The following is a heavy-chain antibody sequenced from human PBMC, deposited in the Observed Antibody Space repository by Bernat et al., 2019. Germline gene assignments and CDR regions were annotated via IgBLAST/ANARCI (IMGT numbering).Heavy chain of an antibody. CDR1: GYTLTELS. J-gene: IGHJ3*02. Sequence: QVQLVQSGAEVKKPGASVKVSCKVSGYTLTELSMHWVRQAPGKGLEWMGGFDPEDGETIYAQKFQGRVTVTEDTSTDTAYMELSSLRSEDTAVYYCAVGAPREITIFGVVHRRVDAFDIWGQGTMVTVSS. CDR3: AVGAPREITIFGVVHRRVDAFDI. D-gene: IGHD3-3*01. V-gene: IGHV1-24*01. CDR2: FDPEDGET.